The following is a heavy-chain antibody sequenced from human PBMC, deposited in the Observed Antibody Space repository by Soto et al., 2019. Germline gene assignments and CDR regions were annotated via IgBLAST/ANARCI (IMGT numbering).Heavy chain of an antibody. J-gene: IGHJ6*02. D-gene: IGHD2-2*01. CDR1: GYTFTTYD. V-gene: IGHV1-8*01. CDR3: ARGLYCISTSCSLPYYYFGMDV. Sequence: QVQLVQSGAEVKKPGASVKVSCKVSGYTFTTYDITWVRQATGQGLEWMGWMNPNSGNTGYAQKFKGRLTMNRDTSPSTAYMELSGLTSEDTATYYCARGLYCISTSCSLPYYYFGMDVWGQGTTVTVSS. CDR2: MNPNSGNT.